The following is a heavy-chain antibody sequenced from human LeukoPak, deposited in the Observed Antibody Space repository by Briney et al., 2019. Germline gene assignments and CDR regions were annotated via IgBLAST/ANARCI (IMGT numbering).Heavy chain of an antibody. V-gene: IGHV1-8*01. CDR2: MNPNSGNT. Sequence: ASVRVSCKASGCTFSSHDINWVRQATGQGLEWMGWMNPNSGNTGYAQKFQGRVIMTRDTSINTAYLEFYSLRSEDTAVYYCAREMEQPTWLGAFDIWGQGTMVTVSS. D-gene: IGHD3-10*01. CDR3: AREMEQPTWLGAFDI. CDR1: GCTFSSHD. J-gene: IGHJ3*02.